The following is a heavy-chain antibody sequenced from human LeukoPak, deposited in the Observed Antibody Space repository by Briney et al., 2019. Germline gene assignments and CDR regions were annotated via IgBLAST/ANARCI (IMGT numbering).Heavy chain of an antibody. Sequence: ASVKVSCKASGYTFTGYYMHWVRQAPGQGLEWMGWINPNSGGTNYAQKFQGRVTMTRDTSISTAYMELSRLRSDDTAVYYCARRRGDGYNYGDFDYWGQGTLVTVSS. V-gene: IGHV1-2*02. CDR2: INPNSGGT. D-gene: IGHD5-24*01. J-gene: IGHJ4*02. CDR1: GYTFTGYY. CDR3: ARRRGDGYNYGDFDY.